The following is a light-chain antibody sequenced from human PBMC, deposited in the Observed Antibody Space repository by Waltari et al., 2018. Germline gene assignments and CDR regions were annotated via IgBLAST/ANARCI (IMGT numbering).Light chain of an antibody. Sequence: QSALTQTASVSGSPGQSITISCTSASGDFGSSTSVFWYQQHPGRAPKLLTSAVSDRPSGISNRSAASKSGNTASLAISNLQADDEADYYCSSSTGYSLVFGGGTKLTVL. CDR2: AVS. V-gene: IGLV2-14*03. CDR3: SSSTGYSLV. CDR1: SGDFGSSTS. J-gene: IGLJ2*01.